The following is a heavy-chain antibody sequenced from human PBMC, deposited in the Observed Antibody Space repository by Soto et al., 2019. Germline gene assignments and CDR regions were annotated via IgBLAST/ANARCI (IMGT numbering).Heavy chain of an antibody. CDR3: ARDSGYSYGPLDY. D-gene: IGHD5-18*01. CDR2: ISSSSSTI. J-gene: IGHJ4*02. V-gene: IGHV3-48*01. Sequence: PGKGLEWVSYISSSSSTIYYADSVKGRFTISRDNAKNSLYLQMNSLRAEDTAVYYCARDSGYSYGPLDYWGQGTLVTVSS.